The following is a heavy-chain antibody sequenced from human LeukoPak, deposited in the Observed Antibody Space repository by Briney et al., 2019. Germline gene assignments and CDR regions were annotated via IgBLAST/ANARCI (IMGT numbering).Heavy chain of an antibody. D-gene: IGHD3-9*01. V-gene: IGHV3-23*01. CDR2: ISGSGGNT. CDR1: GFPLSSYA. Sequence: GGSLRLSCAASGFPLSSYAMTWVRPAPGKGLEWVTGISGSGGNTYYADSVKGRFTISRDNSKNTLYLQMNSLRAEDTAVYYCAKGDASPVHLLTGHWGQGTLVTVSS. CDR3: AKGDASPVHLLTGH. J-gene: IGHJ4*02.